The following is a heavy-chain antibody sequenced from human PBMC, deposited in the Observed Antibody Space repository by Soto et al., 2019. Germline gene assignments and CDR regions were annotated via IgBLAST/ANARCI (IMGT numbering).Heavy chain of an antibody. J-gene: IGHJ4*02. V-gene: IGHV3-23*01. CDR2: ISGSGGST. CDR1: GFTFSSYA. D-gene: IGHD3-10*01. CDR3: VKKGQGRGGGYFDY. Sequence: EVQLLESGGGLVQPGGSLRLSCAASGFTFSSYAMSWVRQAPGKGLEWVSGISGSGGSTYYADSVKGRFTISRDNSKKTLYLQMNSLRAEARAFYSCVKKGQGRGGGYFDYWGQGTLVTVSS.